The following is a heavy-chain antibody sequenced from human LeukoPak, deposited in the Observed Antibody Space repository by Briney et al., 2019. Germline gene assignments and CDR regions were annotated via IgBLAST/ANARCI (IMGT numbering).Heavy chain of an antibody. D-gene: IGHD2-2*01. V-gene: IGHV4-59*01. CDR2: IYYSGST. CDR1: GGSISSYY. J-gene: IGHJ6*03. CDR3: ARVDQYSKKYQLLLYYMDV. Sequence: SETLSLTCTVSGGSISSYYWSWIRQPPGKGLEWIGYIYYSGSTNYNPSLKSRVTISVDTSKNQFSLKLSSVTAADTAVYYCARVDQYSKKYQLLLYYMDVWGKGTTVTVSS.